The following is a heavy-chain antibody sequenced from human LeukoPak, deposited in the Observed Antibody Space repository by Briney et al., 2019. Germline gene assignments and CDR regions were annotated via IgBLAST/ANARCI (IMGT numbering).Heavy chain of an antibody. CDR3: ARVATENPYDAFDI. V-gene: IGHV3-23*01. CDR1: GFTFSSYA. J-gene: IGHJ3*02. D-gene: IGHD5-12*01. Sequence: GGSLRLSCAASGFTFSSYAMNWVRQAPGKGLEWVSAISGGGGSTYYADSVKGRFTISRDNAKNSLYLQMNSLRAEDTAVYYCARVATENPYDAFDIWGQGTMVTVSS. CDR2: ISGGGGST.